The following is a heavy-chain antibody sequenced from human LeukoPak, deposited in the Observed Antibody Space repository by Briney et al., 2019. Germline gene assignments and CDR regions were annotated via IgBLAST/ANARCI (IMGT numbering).Heavy chain of an antibody. CDR1: GYTFTSYD. V-gene: IGHV1-8*01. J-gene: IGHJ5*02. CDR3: ARVGTRFLEWLLRKGNWFDP. Sequence: VASVKVSCKASGYTFTSYDINWVRQATGQGLEWMGWMNPNSGNTGYAKKFQGRVTMTRNTSISTAYMELSSLRSEDTAVYYCARVGTRFLEWLLRKGNWFDPWGQGTLVTVSS. D-gene: IGHD3-3*01. CDR2: MNPNSGNT.